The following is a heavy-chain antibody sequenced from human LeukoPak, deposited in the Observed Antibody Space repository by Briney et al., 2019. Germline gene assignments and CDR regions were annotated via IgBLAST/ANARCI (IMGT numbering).Heavy chain of an antibody. CDR3: ARDLEYTSGWYRWYFDY. CDR1: GFTFSSYS. D-gene: IGHD6-19*01. Sequence: GGSLRLSCAASGFTFSSYSMNWVRKAPGKGLEWVSYISSSSGTIYYADSVKGRFPISRDNAKNSLYLQMNSLSDEDTAVYYCARDLEYTSGWYRWYFDYWGQGTLVTVSS. CDR2: ISSSSGTI. J-gene: IGHJ4*02. V-gene: IGHV3-48*02.